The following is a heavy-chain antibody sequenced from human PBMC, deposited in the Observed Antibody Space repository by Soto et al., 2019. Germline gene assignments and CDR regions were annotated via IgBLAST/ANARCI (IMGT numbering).Heavy chain of an antibody. Sequence: ASVKVSCKASGYTFTSYGISWVRQAPGQGLELMGWINGYNGDTKYAQKFQGRVTMTTDTSTSTAYMELRSLRSDDTAVYYCALDSSYRFDYWGQGTLVTASS. CDR3: ALDSSYRFDY. V-gene: IGHV1-18*01. CDR2: INGYNGDT. CDR1: GYTFTSYG. D-gene: IGHD3-22*01. J-gene: IGHJ4*02.